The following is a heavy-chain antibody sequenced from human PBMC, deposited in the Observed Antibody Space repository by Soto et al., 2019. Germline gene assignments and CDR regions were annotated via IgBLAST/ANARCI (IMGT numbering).Heavy chain of an antibody. Sequence: ASVKVSCKASGYTFTGYYIHWVRQAPGQGLEWMGSISPHSGGPNYAQRFQGRVTMTRDTTMTTVYMEMSGLTSDDTAVYYCAREEQTGANYYLDYWGQGTLVTVSS. CDR2: ISPHSGGP. D-gene: IGHD7-27*01. J-gene: IGHJ4*02. CDR3: AREEQTGANYYLDY. V-gene: IGHV1-2*02. CDR1: GYTFTGYY.